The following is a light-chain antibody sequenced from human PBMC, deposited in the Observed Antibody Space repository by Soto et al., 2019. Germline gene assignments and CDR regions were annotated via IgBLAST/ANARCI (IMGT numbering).Light chain of an antibody. CDR2: GTY. CDR1: QSISGNY. Sequence: VVLTQSPGSLSLSPGERVKFYCRAVQSISGNYLAWYQHKPGQAPRLLISGTYTRATGIPDRFSGRGSGTDFSLTISRLEPGDFAVYYCQHYGDSLSITFGQRVRLAI. J-gene: IGKJ5*01. V-gene: IGKV3-20*01. CDR3: QHYGDSLSIT.